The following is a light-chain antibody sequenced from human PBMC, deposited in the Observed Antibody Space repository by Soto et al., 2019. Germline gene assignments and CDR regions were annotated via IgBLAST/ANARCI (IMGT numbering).Light chain of an antibody. CDR1: QDINNY. J-gene: IGKJ4*01. CDR3: QQFKSYPLT. V-gene: IGKV1-9*01. Sequence: DIQLTQSPSFLSASVGDRVTITCRASQDINNYLAWYQQRPGRAPNLLISLASALQSGVPSRFSGSRYGTESRLTISSLQPEDSATYYCQQFKSYPLTFGGGTKIEIK. CDR2: LAS.